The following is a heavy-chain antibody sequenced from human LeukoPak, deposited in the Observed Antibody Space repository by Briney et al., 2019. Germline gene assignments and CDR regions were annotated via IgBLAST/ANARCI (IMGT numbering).Heavy chain of an antibody. CDR1: GYTFTSYA. V-gene: IGHV7-4-1*02. CDR3: AREYSGSYYVCLDY. J-gene: IGHJ4*02. Sequence: GASVKVSCKASGYTFTSYAMNWVRQAPEQGLEWMGWINTNTGNPTYAQGFTGRFVFSLDTSVSTAYLQISSLKAEDTAVYYCAREYSGSYYVCLDYWGQGTLVTVSS. CDR2: INTNTGNP. D-gene: IGHD1-26*01.